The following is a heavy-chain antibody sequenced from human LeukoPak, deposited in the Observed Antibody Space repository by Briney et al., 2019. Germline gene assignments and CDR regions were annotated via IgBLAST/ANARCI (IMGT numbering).Heavy chain of an antibody. D-gene: IGHD2-2*01. CDR2: IYYSGST. Sequence: PSETLSLTCTVSGGSISSGGYYWSWIRQHPGKGLEWIGYIYYSGSTYYNPSLKSRVTISVDTSKNQFSLKLSSVTAADTAVYYCARLAVPAALFDSWGQGTLVTVSS. CDR3: ARLAVPAALFDS. CDR1: GGSISSGGYY. V-gene: IGHV4-31*03. J-gene: IGHJ5*01.